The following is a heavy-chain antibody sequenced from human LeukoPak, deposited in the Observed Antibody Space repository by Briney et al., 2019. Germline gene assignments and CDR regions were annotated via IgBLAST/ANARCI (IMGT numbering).Heavy chain of an antibody. CDR1: GFTFSSYS. J-gene: IGHJ6*02. V-gene: IGHV3-21*01. CDR2: TSSSSSYI. Sequence: GGSLRLSCAASGFTFSSYSMNWVRQAPGKGLEWVSSTSSSSSYIYYADSVKGRFTISRDNAKNSLYLQMNSLRAEDTAVYYCAREQWLGLYGMDVWGQGTTVTVSS. CDR3: AREQWLGLYGMDV. D-gene: IGHD6-19*01.